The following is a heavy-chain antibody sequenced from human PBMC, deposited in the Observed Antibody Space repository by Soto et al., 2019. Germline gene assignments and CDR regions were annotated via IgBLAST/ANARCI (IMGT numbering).Heavy chain of an antibody. Sequence: GGSLRLSCAASGFTFSNAWINWVRQAPGKGLEWVGRIKSKTDGGTTDYAAPVKGRFAISRDDSKNMVYLEMNSLKTEDTAVYYCTTDSYITTIVVRFDYWGHGTLVTVSS. D-gene: IGHD3-22*01. J-gene: IGHJ4*01. CDR1: GFTFSNAW. CDR3: TTDSYITTIVVRFDY. CDR2: IKSKTDGGTT. V-gene: IGHV3-15*07.